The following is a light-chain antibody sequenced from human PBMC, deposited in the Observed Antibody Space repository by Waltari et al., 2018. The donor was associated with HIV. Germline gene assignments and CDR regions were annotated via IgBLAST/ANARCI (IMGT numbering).Light chain of an antibody. CDR3: QQANSFPHT. J-gene: IGKJ2*01. CDR1: QVIHRD. Sequence: IQMSQSPTSMSASIGDNVTFICRARQVIHRDLAWSQQKHGKSPKLVIPHASTLQSGVSPRFSASGAGAAFALASNNLQLEDFATYDGQQANSFPHTFGQGTKL. CDR2: HAS. V-gene: IGKV1-12*01.